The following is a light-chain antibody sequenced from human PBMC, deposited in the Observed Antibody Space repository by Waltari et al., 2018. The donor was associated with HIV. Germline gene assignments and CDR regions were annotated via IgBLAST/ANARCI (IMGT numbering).Light chain of an antibody. J-gene: IGLJ2*01. CDR1: KLDDKY. Sequence: SYELTPPPSVSVSPGQTASITCSGDKLDDKYAYWYQQKPGQSPVLIIYQDTKRPSGIPERFSGSNSGNTATLTISGTQAMDEADYYCQAWDTRNVVLGGGTKLTVL. CDR3: QAWDTRNVV. V-gene: IGLV3-1*01. CDR2: QDT.